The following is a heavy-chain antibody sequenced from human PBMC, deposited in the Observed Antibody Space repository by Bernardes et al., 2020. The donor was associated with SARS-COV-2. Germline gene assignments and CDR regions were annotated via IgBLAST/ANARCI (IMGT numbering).Heavy chain of an antibody. CDR3: AKLGGDCSGGSCYSGGIDY. Sequence: GGSLRLSCAASGFTFDDYAMHWVRQAPGKGLEWVSGISWNSGSIGYADSVKGRFTISRDNAKNSLYLQMNSLRAEDTALYYCAKLGGDCSGGSCYSGGIDYWGQGTLVTVSS. D-gene: IGHD2-15*01. CDR2: ISWNSGSI. J-gene: IGHJ4*02. CDR1: GFTFDDYA. V-gene: IGHV3-9*01.